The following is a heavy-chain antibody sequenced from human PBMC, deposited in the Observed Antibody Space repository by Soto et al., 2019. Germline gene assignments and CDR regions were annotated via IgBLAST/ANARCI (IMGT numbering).Heavy chain of an antibody. CDR3: AKALYYDFWSGYYPYYYYGMDV. J-gene: IGHJ6*02. CDR2: ISGSGGSK. CDR1: GFTFSSYA. D-gene: IGHD3-3*01. Sequence: PGGSLRLSCAASGFTFSSYAMSWVRRAPGKGLEWGSAISGSGGSKSYADSVKGRFTISRDNSKNTLYLQMNSLRAEDTAVYYCAKALYYDFWSGYYPYYYYGMDVWGQGTTVTVSS. V-gene: IGHV3-23*01.